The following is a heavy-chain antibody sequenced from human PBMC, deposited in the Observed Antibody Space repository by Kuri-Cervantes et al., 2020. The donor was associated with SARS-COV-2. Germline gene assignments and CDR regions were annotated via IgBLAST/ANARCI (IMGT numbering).Heavy chain of an antibody. V-gene: IGHV4-61*01. D-gene: IGHD1-26*01. CDR2: IYYSGST. Sequence: SETLSLTCTVSGGSVSSGSYYWSWIRQPPGKGLEWIGYIYYSGSTNYNPSLKSRVTISVDTSKNQFSLKLSSVTAADTAVYYCARGGAIFDYWGQGTLVTVSS. CDR3: ARGGAIFDY. J-gene: IGHJ4*02. CDR1: GGSVSSGSYY.